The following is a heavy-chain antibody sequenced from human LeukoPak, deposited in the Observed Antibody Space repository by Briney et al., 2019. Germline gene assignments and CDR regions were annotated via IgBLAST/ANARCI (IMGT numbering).Heavy chain of an antibody. V-gene: IGHV1-2*02. CDR3: ARAVSGTLGGAFDI. D-gene: IGHD1-7*01. CDR1: GYTFIDYF. J-gene: IGHJ3*02. CDR2: INPNSGVT. Sequence: ASVKVSCKASGYTFIDYFIHWMRQTPGQGLERLGWINPNSGVTRYVQKFQDRVTMTRDTAAYMELSSLKSDDTAVYYCARAVSGTLGGAFDIWGQGTAVTVSS.